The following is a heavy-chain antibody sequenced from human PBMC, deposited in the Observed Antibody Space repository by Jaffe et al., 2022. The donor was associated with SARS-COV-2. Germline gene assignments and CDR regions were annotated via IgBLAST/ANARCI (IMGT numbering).Heavy chain of an antibody. D-gene: IGHD2-21*02. CDR3: ARSPGGYFPLHFDY. CDR2: IYYSGST. V-gene: IGHV4-59*01. Sequence: QVQLQESGPGLVKPSETLSLTCTVSGGSISSYYWSWIRQPPGKGLEWIGYIYYSGSTNYNPSLKSRVTISVDTSKNQFSLKLSSVTAADTAVYYCARSPGGYFPLHFDYWGQGTLVTVSS. J-gene: IGHJ4*02. CDR1: GGSISSYY.